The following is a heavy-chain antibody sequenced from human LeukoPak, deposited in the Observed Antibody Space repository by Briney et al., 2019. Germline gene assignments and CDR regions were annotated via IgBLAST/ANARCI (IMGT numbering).Heavy chain of an antibody. D-gene: IGHD3-22*01. Sequence: GGSLRLSCAASGFTFSSYAMSWVRQAPGKGLEWVANIKQDGSEKYYVDSVKGRFTISRDNAKNSLYLQMNSLRAEDTAVYYCARDHDLYYYDSSGYFDYWGQGTLVTVSS. J-gene: IGHJ4*02. CDR2: IKQDGSEK. CDR1: GFTFSSYA. V-gene: IGHV3-7*01. CDR3: ARDHDLYYYDSSGYFDY.